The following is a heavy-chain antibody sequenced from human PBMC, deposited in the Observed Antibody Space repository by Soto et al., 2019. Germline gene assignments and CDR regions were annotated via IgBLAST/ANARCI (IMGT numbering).Heavy chain of an antibody. J-gene: IGHJ6*03. CDR2: IYYSGST. Sequence: PSEALSLTYTVSGGSISSSSYYWGWIRQPPGKGLEWIGSIYYSGSTYYNPSLKSRVTISVDTSKNQFSLKLSSVTAADTAVYYCARQTEYYDFWSGSPAYCYYLDVWGKGTTVTVSS. CDR3: ARQTEYYDFWSGSPAYCYYLDV. V-gene: IGHV4-39*01. D-gene: IGHD3-3*01. CDR1: GGSISSSSYY.